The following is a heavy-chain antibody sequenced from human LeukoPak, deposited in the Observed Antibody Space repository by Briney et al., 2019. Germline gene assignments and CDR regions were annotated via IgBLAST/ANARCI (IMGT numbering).Heavy chain of an antibody. CDR1: GFTFSSYW. V-gene: IGHV3-48*04. CDR3: ARVSSSSWWALDY. Sequence: PGGSLRLSCAASGFTFSSYWMSWVRQAPGKGLEWVSYISSSSSTIYYADSVKGRFTISRDNAKNTLYLQMNSLRAEDTAVYYCARVSSSSWWALDYWGQRTLVTVSS. CDR2: ISSSSSTI. D-gene: IGHD6-13*01. J-gene: IGHJ4*02.